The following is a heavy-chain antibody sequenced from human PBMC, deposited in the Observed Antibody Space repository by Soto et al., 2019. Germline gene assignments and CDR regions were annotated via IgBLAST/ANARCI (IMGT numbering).Heavy chain of an antibody. CDR3: ARRAHMSRRGETFSYSYYGMDG. J-gene: IGHJ6*02. CDR1: GYSFTSYW. D-gene: IGHD3-16*01. Sequence: PGESLKISCKGSGYSFTSYWISWVRQMPGKGLEWMGRIDPIDSYTNYSPSFQGHVTISADKSISTAYLQWSSLKASDTAMYYCARRAHMSRRGETFSYSYYGMDGWGQGITVTV. CDR2: IDPIDSYT. V-gene: IGHV5-10-1*01.